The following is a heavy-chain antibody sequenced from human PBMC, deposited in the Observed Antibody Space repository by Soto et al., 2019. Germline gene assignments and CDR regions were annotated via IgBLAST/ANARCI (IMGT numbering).Heavy chain of an antibody. V-gene: IGHV3-7*01. Sequence: GGSLRLSCAASGFTFSSYWMSWVRQAPGKGLEWVANIKQDGSEKYYVDSVKGRFTISRDNANSSLYLQMNSLRAEDTAVYYCARAPPITMVRGVIITAPYFDYWGQGTLVTVSS. D-gene: IGHD3-10*01. CDR3: ARAPPITMVRGVIITAPYFDY. CDR2: IKQDGSEK. CDR1: GFTFSSYW. J-gene: IGHJ4*02.